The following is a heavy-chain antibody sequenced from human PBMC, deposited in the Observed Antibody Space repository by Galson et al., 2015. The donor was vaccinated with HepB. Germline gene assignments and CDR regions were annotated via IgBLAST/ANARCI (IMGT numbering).Heavy chain of an antibody. V-gene: IGHV3-30*18. CDR1: GFTFSSYG. Sequence: SLRLSCAASGFTFSSYGMHWVRQAPGKGLEWVAVISYDGSNKYYADSVKGRFTISRDNSKNTLYLQMNSLRAEDTAVYYCAKDLEMATITFVFDYWGQGTLVTVSS. J-gene: IGHJ4*02. D-gene: IGHD5-24*01. CDR3: AKDLEMATITFVFDY. CDR2: ISYDGSNK.